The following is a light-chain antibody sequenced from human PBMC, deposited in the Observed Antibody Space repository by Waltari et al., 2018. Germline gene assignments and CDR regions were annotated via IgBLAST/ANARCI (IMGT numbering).Light chain of an antibody. CDR2: ASS. CDR3: QSYDTSLSVV. CDR1: GSNIRTRSD. J-gene: IGLJ3*02. V-gene: IGLV1-40*01. Sequence: QSVLTQPPSVSGAPGQRVTISCTGSGSNIRTRSDVPWYQQLPRAAPKLLIYASSTRPLGVPDRFFGSTSGTSAALAITGLQAEDEADYYCQSYDTSLSVVFGGGTKLTVL.